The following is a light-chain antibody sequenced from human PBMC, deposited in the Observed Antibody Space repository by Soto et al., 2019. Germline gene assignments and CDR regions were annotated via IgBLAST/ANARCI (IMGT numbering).Light chain of an antibody. CDR2: DAS. Sequence: DIQMTQSPSTLSASVGDRVTITCRASQSISSWLAWYQQKPGKAPKLLIYDASSLESGVPSRSSGSGSGTEFPPTISSLQTDDFATYYCQQYNSYSWTFGQGTKV. CDR1: QSISSW. CDR3: QQYNSYSWT. V-gene: IGKV1-5*01. J-gene: IGKJ1*01.